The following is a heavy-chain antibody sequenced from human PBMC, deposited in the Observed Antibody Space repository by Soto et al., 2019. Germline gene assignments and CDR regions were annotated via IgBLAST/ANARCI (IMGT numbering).Heavy chain of an antibody. D-gene: IGHD3-22*01. V-gene: IGHV5-10-1*01. CDR1: GYSFAGYW. Sequence: GESLKISCKGSGYSFAGYWITWVRQKPGKGLEWMGRIDPSDSQTYYSPSFRGHVTTSVTKSITTVFLQWSSLRASDTAMYYCARQIYDSDTGPNFQYYFDSWGQEPRSPSPQ. CDR2: IDPSDSQT. CDR3: ARQIYDSDTGPNFQYYFDS. J-gene: IGHJ4*01.